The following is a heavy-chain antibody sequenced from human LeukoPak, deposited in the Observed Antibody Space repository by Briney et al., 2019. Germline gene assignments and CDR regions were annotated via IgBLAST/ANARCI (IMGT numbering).Heavy chain of an antibody. Sequence: GASVKISCKASGYTFTSYDINWVRQATGQGLEWMGWMNPNSGNTGYAQKFQGRVTITRNTSISTAYMELSSLRSEDTAVYYCASRYCSGGSCYSFDYWGQGTLVTVSS. CDR3: ASRYCSGGSCYSFDY. CDR2: MNPNSGNT. V-gene: IGHV1-8*03. D-gene: IGHD2-15*01. J-gene: IGHJ4*02. CDR1: GYTFTSYD.